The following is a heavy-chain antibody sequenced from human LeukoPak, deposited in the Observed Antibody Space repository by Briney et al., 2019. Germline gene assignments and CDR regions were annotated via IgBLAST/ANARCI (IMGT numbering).Heavy chain of an antibody. Sequence: PGGSLRLSCAASGFTFSSYAMSWVRQAPGKGLEWVSSISSSGGSTYYADSVKGRFTISRDNSKNTLYLQMNSLRAEDTAVYYCAKDSTYYYDSSGYLFEYWGQGTLVTVSS. CDR1: GFTFSSYA. CDR2: ISSSGGST. V-gene: IGHV3-23*01. D-gene: IGHD3-22*01. J-gene: IGHJ4*02. CDR3: AKDSTYYYDSSGYLFEY.